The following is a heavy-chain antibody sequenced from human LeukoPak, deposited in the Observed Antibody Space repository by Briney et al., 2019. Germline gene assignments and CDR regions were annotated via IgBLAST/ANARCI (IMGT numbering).Heavy chain of an antibody. V-gene: IGHV3-23*01. Sequence: GGSLRLSCAASGFTFSSFAVSWVRQAPGKGLGWVSAVTGSGGDTYYADSVKGRFTISRDNSKNTLYLQMNSLRAEDTAVYYCAKISNYDFWSGYYSDSSYYYMDVWGKGTTVTVSS. CDR3: AKISNYDFWSGYYSDSSYYYMDV. CDR1: GFTFSSFA. D-gene: IGHD3-3*01. CDR2: VTGSGGDT. J-gene: IGHJ6*03.